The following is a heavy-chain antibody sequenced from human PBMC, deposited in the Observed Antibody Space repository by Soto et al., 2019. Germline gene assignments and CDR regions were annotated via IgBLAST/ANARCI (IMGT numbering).Heavy chain of an antibody. CDR3: ARSHIRSFYYGMDV. CDR1: GFTFSRHV. D-gene: IGHD2-21*01. Sequence: QLVESGGGVVQPGRSLTLSCAASGFTFSRHVMHWVRQAPGRGLEWVAVIGYDGGNKYYADSVKGRFTSSRDNSRNTLYLQINGLRNEDTAVYYCARSHIRSFYYGMDVWGQGTTVTVSS. J-gene: IGHJ6*02. V-gene: IGHV3-30-3*01. CDR2: IGYDGGNK.